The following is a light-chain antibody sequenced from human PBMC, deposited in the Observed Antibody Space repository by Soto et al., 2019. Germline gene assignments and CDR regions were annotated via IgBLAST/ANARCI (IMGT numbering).Light chain of an antibody. CDR1: SNDIGGYNY. J-gene: IGLJ1*01. Sequence: QSVQTQPASVSGSPGPSTTIPCTGTSNDIGGYNYVSWYQQFPGKAPKLIIYDVTNRPSGVSFRFSGSKSGNTASLTISGLRAEDEAGYHCSSYSSTSTRRLFGAGTKVTVL. V-gene: IGLV2-14*03. CDR2: DVT. CDR3: SSYSSTSTRRL.